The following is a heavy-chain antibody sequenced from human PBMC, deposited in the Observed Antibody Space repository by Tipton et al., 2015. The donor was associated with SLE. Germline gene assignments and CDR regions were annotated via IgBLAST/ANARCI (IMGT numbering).Heavy chain of an antibody. CDR3: ARRRGSANWYSRYGMDV. D-gene: IGHD2-21*02. CDR2: IYTSGAT. J-gene: IGHJ6*02. V-gene: IGHV4-61*09. Sequence: TLSLTCNVSGYSITRDSNYWTWIRQPAGKGLVWIGHIYTSGATNYNPSLKSRVTIVMDKSKSQFSLKLTTVTAADTAVYYCARRRGSANWYSRYGMDVWGQGTTVTVSS. CDR1: GYSITRDSNY.